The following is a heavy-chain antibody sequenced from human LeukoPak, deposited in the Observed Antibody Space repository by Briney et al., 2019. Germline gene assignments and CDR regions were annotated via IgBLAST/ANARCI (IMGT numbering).Heavy chain of an antibody. V-gene: IGHV3-33*06. J-gene: IGHJ4*02. D-gene: IGHD1-26*01. CDR2: ICNDGSYK. CDR3: AKPTMGSGSFLIEY. Sequence: GGSLRLSCAASGFTFSSCGMHWVRQAPGKGLEWVAVICNDGSYKYYADSVKGRFTISRDNSKNTLYLEMNRLRAEHTAVYYCAKPTMGSGSFLIEYWGQGTLVTVSS. CDR1: GFTFSSCG.